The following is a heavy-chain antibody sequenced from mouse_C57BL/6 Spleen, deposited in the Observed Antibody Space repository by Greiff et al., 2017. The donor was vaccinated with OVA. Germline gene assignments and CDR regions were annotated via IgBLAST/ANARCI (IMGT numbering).Heavy chain of an antibody. Sequence: EVKLVESGGGLVKPGGFLKLSCAASGFTFSSYAMSWVRQTPEKRLEWVATISDGGSYTYYPDNVKGRFTISRDNAKNNLYLQMSHLKSEDTAMYYCARDKGNYFDYWGQGTTLTVSS. CDR2: ISDGGSYT. V-gene: IGHV5-4*01. CDR3: ARDKGNYFDY. J-gene: IGHJ2*01. CDR1: GFTFSSYA.